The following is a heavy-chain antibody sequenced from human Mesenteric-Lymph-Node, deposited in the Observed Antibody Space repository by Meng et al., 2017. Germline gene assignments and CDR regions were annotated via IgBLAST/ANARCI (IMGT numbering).Heavy chain of an antibody. CDR3: AKDIHSSGWCDGELTGWIYYDYGMDV. CDR2: ISWNSGSI. CDR1: GFTSSNYD. V-gene: IGHV3-9*02. Sequence: GGSLRPSCPASGFTSSNYDISWVRQAPGKGLEWVSGISWNSGSIGYADSVKGRFTISRDNAKNSLYLQMNSLRAEDTALYYCAKDIHSSGWCDGELTGWIYYDYGMDVWGQGTTVTVSS. D-gene: IGHD6-19*01. J-gene: IGHJ6*02.